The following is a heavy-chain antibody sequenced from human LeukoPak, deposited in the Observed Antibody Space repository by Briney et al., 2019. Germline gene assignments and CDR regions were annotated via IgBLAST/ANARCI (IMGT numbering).Heavy chain of an antibody. CDR2: IYYSGTT. CDR1: GGSISSSSSY. V-gene: IGHV4-39*01. CDR3: ARHKPKYLYYFDY. Sequence: SETLSLTCTVSGGSISSSSSYWGWIRQPPGKGLEWIGSIYYSGTTYYNPSLKSRVTISVDTSKNQFSLKLSSVTVADTAVYYCARHKPKYLYYFDYWGQGTLVTASS. D-gene: IGHD2-2*02. J-gene: IGHJ4*02.